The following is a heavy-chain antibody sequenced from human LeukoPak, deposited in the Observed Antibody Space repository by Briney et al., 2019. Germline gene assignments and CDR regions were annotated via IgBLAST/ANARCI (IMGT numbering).Heavy chain of an antibody. J-gene: IGHJ4*02. Sequence: KPSETLSLTCTVSGGSITSYYWSWIRQPAGKGLEWIGRIYTSGSTNYNPSLESRVTISRDTSKNQFSLELSSVTAADTAVYYCARDLVGVGYFDYWGQGTLVTVSS. CDR3: ARDLVGVGYFDY. CDR2: IYTSGST. D-gene: IGHD2-15*01. CDR1: GGSITSYY. V-gene: IGHV4-4*07.